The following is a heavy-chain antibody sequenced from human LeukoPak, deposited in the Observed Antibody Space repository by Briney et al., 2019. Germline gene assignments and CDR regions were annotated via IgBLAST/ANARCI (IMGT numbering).Heavy chain of an antibody. CDR2: IYPGDSDT. Sequence: GESLKISCKGSGYSFTSYWIGWVRQMPGKRLEWMGSIYPGDSDTRYSPSFQGQVTISADKSISTAYLQWSSLKASDTAMYYCASLPPSYAEWFDPWGQGTLVTVSS. CDR1: GYSFTSYW. V-gene: IGHV5-51*01. CDR3: ASLPPSYAEWFDP. J-gene: IGHJ5*02. D-gene: IGHD4-17*01.